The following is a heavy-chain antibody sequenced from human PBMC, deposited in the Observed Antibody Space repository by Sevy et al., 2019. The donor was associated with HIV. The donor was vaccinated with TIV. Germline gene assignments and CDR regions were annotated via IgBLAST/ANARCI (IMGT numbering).Heavy chain of an antibody. CDR2: MRSKAFAGTK. Sequence: GGSLRLSCTTSGFTLGDYAMSWVRQAPGKGLEWVGFMRSKAFAGTKEYAASVKGRFTISTDDSKTRAHLQMNSLRTEDTGVYYCIRSRLLGYTAMVPDYWGQGTLVTVSS. CDR3: IRSRLLGYTAMVPDY. J-gene: IGHJ4*02. CDR1: GFTLGDYA. V-gene: IGHV3-49*04. D-gene: IGHD5-18*01.